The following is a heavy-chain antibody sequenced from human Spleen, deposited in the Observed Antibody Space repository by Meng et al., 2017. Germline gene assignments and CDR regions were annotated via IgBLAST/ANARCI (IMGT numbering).Heavy chain of an antibody. V-gene: IGHV3-15*01. Sequence: VQLVDAGGDLVKPGGSLRLSCAASGFYFNNAWMSWVRQAPGKGLEWVGRIKSNTDGGTAEYAAPVTGRFTISRDDSKSTLYLQLSGLTTDDTGVYYCTWDDKAVSDYWGQGTLVTVSS. D-gene: IGHD3-9*01. CDR1: GFYFNNAW. CDR3: TWDDKAVSDY. CDR2: IKSNTDGGTA. J-gene: IGHJ4*02.